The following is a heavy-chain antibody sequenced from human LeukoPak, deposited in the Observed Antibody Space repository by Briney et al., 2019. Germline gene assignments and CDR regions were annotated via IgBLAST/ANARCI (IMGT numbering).Heavy chain of an antibody. CDR2: IYTSGST. CDR1: GGSISSYY. V-gene: IGHV4-4*07. Sequence: SETLSLTCTVSGGSISSYYWSWIRQPAGKGLEWIGRIYTSGSTNYNPSLKSRVTISVDTSKSQFSLKLRSVTAADTAVYYCAKDSSGSYQDFDYWGQGTLVTVSS. D-gene: IGHD3-10*01. J-gene: IGHJ4*02. CDR3: AKDSSGSYQDFDY.